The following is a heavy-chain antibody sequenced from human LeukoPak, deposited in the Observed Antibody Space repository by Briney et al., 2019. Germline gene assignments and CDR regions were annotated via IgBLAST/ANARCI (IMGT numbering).Heavy chain of an antibody. D-gene: IGHD3-22*01. V-gene: IGHV4-59*01. CDR3: AREGKSSGYLLSAFDI. Sequence: PSETLSLTCTVSGGSISSYYWSWIRQPPGKGLEWIGYIYYSGSTNYNPSLKSRVTISVDTSKNQFSLKLSSVTAADTAVYYCAREGKSSGYLLSAFDIWGQGTMVTVSS. CDR1: GGSISSYY. J-gene: IGHJ3*02. CDR2: IYYSGST.